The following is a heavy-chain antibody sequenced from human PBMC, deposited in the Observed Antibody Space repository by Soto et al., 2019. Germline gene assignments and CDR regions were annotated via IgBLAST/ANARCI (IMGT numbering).Heavy chain of an antibody. CDR1: GGSISDGYY. D-gene: IGHD3-22*01. J-gene: IGHJ5*02. CDR3: ARRDRSGFSYWLDT. CDR2: ISDSGST. V-gene: IGHV4-31*03. Sequence: LTCTVSGGSISDGYYWSWIRQHPGKGLEWIGSISDSGSTPYNPSLKSRLTISVDTSKNQFSLNLRSVTAADTAVYYCARRDRSGFSYWLDTWGQGTLVTVSS.